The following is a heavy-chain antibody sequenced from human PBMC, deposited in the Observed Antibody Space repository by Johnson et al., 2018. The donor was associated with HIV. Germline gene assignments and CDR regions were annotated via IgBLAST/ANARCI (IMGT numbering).Heavy chain of an antibody. CDR2: IKQDGSEK. V-gene: IGHV3-7*01. CDR3: ARDWGLYSSGWYVDAFDI. CDR1: GFTFNNYW. Sequence: VQLVESGGDLVQPGGSLRLSCAASGFTFNNYWMSWVRQAPGRGLEWVANIKQDGSEKFYVDSVKGRFTISRDNAENSLYLQMNSLRAEDTAVYYCARDWGLYSSGWYVDAFDIWGQGTMVTVSS. D-gene: IGHD6-19*01. J-gene: IGHJ3*02.